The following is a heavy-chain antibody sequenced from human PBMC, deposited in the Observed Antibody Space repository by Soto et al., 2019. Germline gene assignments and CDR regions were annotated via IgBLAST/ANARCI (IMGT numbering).Heavy chain of an antibody. D-gene: IGHD2-15*01. J-gene: IGHJ6*02. Sequence: GASVKPSCKACGDRFTSYAMHWVRQAPRQRLEWMGWINASNGNTKYSQKFQGRVTITRDTSASTAYMELSSLRSEDTAVYYCARGCSGGSCYSSFYYYGMDVWGQGTTVTVSS. CDR3: ARGCSGGSCYSSFYYYGMDV. CDR1: GDRFTSYA. V-gene: IGHV1-3*01. CDR2: INASNGNT.